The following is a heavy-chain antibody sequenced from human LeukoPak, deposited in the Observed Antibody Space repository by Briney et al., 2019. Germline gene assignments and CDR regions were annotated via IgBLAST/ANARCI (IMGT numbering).Heavy chain of an antibody. Sequence: PGGSLRLSCAASGFTFSSYEINWVRQAPGKGLEWVSHISSSGSIIYYADSVKGRFTISRDSPKNSLYLQMNSLRAEDTAVYYCARMNYDILTGYYLRAFDVWGQGTMVTVSS. D-gene: IGHD3-9*01. J-gene: IGHJ3*01. V-gene: IGHV3-48*03. CDR3: ARMNYDILTGYYLRAFDV. CDR1: GFTFSSYE. CDR2: ISSSGSII.